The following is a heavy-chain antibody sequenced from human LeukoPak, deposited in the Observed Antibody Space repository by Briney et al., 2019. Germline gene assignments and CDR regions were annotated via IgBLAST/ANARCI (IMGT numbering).Heavy chain of an antibody. J-gene: IGHJ6*03. CDR2: ISGTSKYI. CDR3: ARDESSSWIRVLDYYYLDV. V-gene: IGHV3-21*01. D-gene: IGHD6-13*01. Sequence: GGSLRLSCAASEFTFSTYSMNWVRQAPGKGLEWVSSISGTSKYIYYAHSVRGRFTIFRDNAKNSLYLQMNSLRAEDTAVYYCARDESSSWIRVLDYYYLDVWGKGTTVTVSS. CDR1: EFTFSTYS.